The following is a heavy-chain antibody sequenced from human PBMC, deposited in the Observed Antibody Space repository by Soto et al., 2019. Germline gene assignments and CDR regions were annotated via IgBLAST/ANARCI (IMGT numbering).Heavy chain of an antibody. V-gene: IGHV1-69*06. J-gene: IGHJ3*02. CDR3: ARGVYGSGNYYTGPSAFDI. CDR1: GGTLSDHG. Sequence: QVQLEQSGAEVKKPGSSVKVSCKASGGTLSDHGVAWLRQAPGQGLEWMGGTIPVFNTAKYAQKCHGRVTVTANKFTNIAYMELSSLRSEDTAFYFCARGVYGSGNYYTGPSAFDIWGQGTMVIVSS. CDR2: TIPVFNTA. D-gene: IGHD3-10*01.